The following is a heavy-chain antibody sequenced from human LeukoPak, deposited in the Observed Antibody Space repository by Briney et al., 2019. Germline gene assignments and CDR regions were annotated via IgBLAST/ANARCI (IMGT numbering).Heavy chain of an antibody. J-gene: IGHJ4*02. Sequence: KPGGSLRLSCAASGFTFSSYSMNWVRQAPGKGLEWVSSISSSSSYIYYADSVKGRFTISRDNAKNSLYLQMNSLRAEDTAVYYCARPERYSSSWAYFDYWGQGTLVTVSS. V-gene: IGHV3-21*01. CDR1: GFTFSSYS. CDR2: ISSSSSYI. CDR3: ARPERYSSSWAYFDY. D-gene: IGHD6-13*01.